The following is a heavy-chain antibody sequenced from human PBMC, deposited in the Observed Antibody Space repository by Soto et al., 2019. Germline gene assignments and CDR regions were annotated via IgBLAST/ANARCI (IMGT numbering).Heavy chain of an antibody. CDR3: ARDRLVLGSNYYYYYGMDV. V-gene: IGHV3-48*03. D-gene: IGHD6-19*01. J-gene: IGHJ6*02. CDR1: GFTFSSYE. CDR2: ISSSGSTI. Sequence: PGGSLRLSCAASGFTFSSYEMNWVRQAPGKGLEWVSYISSSGSTIYYADSVKGRFTISRDNAKNSLYLQMNSLRAEDTAVYYCARDRLVLGSNYYYYYGMDVWGQGTTVTVSS.